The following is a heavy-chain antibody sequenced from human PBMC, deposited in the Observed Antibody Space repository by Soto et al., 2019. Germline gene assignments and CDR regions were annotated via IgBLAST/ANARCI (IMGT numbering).Heavy chain of an antibody. CDR1: GFTFSNYA. J-gene: IGHJ4*02. CDR3: AKGTYGDYDF. CDR2: ISGSGDIT. V-gene: IGHV3-23*01. Sequence: GGSLRLSCAASGFTFSNYAMSWVRQAPGKGLEWVSVISGSGDITYCAASVKGRFTISRDNSKNTLYLQMNSLRAEDTAVYYCAKGTYGDYDFWGQGTLVTVSS. D-gene: IGHD4-17*01.